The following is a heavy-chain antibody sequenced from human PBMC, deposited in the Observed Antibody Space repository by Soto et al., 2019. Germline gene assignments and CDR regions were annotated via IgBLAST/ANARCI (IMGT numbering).Heavy chain of an antibody. J-gene: IGHJ4*02. CDR2: IYYTGST. Sequence: LSLTCTVSGGSIYTGGFYWSWIRQLPGKGLEWLGYIYYTGSTQYTPSLKSRLTISTDTSDNQFSLRLTSVTAADTAVYYCATSLVTSRTRVDYWGQGTLVTVSS. CDR1: GGSIYTGGFY. V-gene: IGHV4-31*03. D-gene: IGHD1-26*01. CDR3: ATSLVTSRTRVDY.